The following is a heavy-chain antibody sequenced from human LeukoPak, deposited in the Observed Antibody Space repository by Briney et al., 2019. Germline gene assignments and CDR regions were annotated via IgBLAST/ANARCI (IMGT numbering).Heavy chain of an antibody. Sequence: SETLSLTCTVSGGSISSYYWSWIRQPPGKGPEWIGSIYYSGSTYYNPSLKSRVTISVDTSKNQFSLKLSSVTAADTAVYYCARERKTIFGVVINFDYWGQGTLVTVSS. D-gene: IGHD3-3*01. J-gene: IGHJ4*02. CDR2: IYYSGST. V-gene: IGHV4-39*07. CDR1: GGSISSYY. CDR3: ARERKTIFGVVINFDY.